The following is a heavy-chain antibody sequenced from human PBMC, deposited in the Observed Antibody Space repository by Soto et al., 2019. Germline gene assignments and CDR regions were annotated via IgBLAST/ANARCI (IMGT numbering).Heavy chain of an antibody. Sequence: SETLSLTCTVSGGSISSGGYYWSWIRQHPGKGLEWIGYIYYSGSTYYNPSLKSRVTISVDTSKNQFSLKLSSVTAADTAVYYCARSAIWFGSNWFDPWGQGTLVTVSS. CDR2: IYYSGST. V-gene: IGHV4-31*03. J-gene: IGHJ5*02. CDR3: ARSAIWFGSNWFDP. CDR1: GGSISSGGYY. D-gene: IGHD3-10*01.